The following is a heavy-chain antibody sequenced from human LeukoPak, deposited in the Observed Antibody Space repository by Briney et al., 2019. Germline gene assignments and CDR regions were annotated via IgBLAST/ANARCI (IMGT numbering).Heavy chain of an antibody. D-gene: IGHD1-14*01. Sequence: GGSLRLSCAASGFTFSSYAMHWVRQAPGKGLEWVAVITYDGSNKYYADSVKGRFTISRDNSKNTLYLQMNSLRAEDTAVYYCARDRNPRTDYYTDVWGKGTTVTVSS. CDR1: GFTFSSYA. CDR2: ITYDGSNK. J-gene: IGHJ6*03. CDR3: ARDRNPRTDYYTDV. V-gene: IGHV3-30*04.